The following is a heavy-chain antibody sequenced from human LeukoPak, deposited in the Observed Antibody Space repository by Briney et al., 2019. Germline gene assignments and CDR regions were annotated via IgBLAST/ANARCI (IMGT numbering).Heavy chain of an antibody. V-gene: IGHV3-43D*03. D-gene: IGHD3-10*01. Sequence: GGSLRLSCAASGFTFDDYAMHWVRQAPGKGLEWVSLISWDGGSTYYADSVKGRFTISRDNSKNSLYLQMNSLRAEDTALYYCAKDMGRGVRGPKGLDYWGQGTLVTVSS. CDR3: AKDMGRGVRGPKGLDY. J-gene: IGHJ4*02. CDR2: ISWDGGST. CDR1: GFTFDDYA.